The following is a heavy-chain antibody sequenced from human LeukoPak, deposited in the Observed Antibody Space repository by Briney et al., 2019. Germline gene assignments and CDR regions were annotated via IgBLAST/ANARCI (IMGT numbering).Heavy chain of an antibody. CDR2: NNAGNT. J-gene: IGHJ6*03. CDR1: GFTFDDYG. Sequence: GGSLRLSCAASGFTFDDYGMSWVRQGPGKGLEWVSVNNAGNTDYAYSVKGRFTISRDTSKNTLYLQMDSLRVEDTAVYFCARDRDNYMDVWGKGTTVTISS. CDR3: ARDRDNYMDV. V-gene: IGHV3-66*01.